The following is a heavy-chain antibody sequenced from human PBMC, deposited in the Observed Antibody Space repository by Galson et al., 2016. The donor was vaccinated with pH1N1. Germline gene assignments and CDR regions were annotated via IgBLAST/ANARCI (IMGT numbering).Heavy chain of an antibody. CDR3: ARHSPGRAVGVFDC. CDR2: TYYRSKWFY. CDR1: GDSVSSNSAA. V-gene: IGHV6-1*01. J-gene: IGHJ4*02. D-gene: IGHD6-19*01. Sequence: CAISGDSVSSNSAAWNWIRQSPSRGLEWLGRTYYRSKWFYNYAVSVQGRITINPDTSKNQFSLQLNSVTPEDTAVYYWARHSPGRAVGVFDCWGQGTLVTVSS.